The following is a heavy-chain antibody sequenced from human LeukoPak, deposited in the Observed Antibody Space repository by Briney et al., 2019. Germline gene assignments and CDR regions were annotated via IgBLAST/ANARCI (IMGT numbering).Heavy chain of an antibody. V-gene: IGHV3-9*01. CDR3: AKGDSSGYSPFDY. CDR1: GFTFDDYA. Sequence: GGSLRLSCAASGFTFDDYAMHWVRQAPGRGLEWVSGISWNSGSIGYADSVKGRFTISRDNAKNSLYLQMNSLRAEDTALYYCAKGDSSGYSPFDYWGQGTLVTVSS. D-gene: IGHD3-22*01. J-gene: IGHJ4*02. CDR2: ISWNSGSI.